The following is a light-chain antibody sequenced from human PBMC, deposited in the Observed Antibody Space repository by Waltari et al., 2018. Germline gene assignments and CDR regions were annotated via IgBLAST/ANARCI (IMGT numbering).Light chain of an antibody. CDR3: SSQSSNDVVL. CDR2: DVS. V-gene: IGLV2-14*01. CDR1: SNDVGGYNS. Sequence: QSALTQPASVSGSPGQSVTIFCAGTSNDVGGYNSVSCYQEHPGQAPRVIIYDVSDRPAGVSDRFSGSKSGNTASLTISGLQAEDEADYYCSSQSSNDVVLFGGRTKLTVL. J-gene: IGLJ2*01.